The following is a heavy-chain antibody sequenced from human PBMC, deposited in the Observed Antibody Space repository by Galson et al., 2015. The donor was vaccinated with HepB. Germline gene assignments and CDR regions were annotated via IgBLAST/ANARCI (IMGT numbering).Heavy chain of an antibody. CDR1: GFTFGSYS. CDR2: ISPSSNYI. J-gene: IGHJ4*02. CDR3: ARRVTMVRGIIKNGVDYFDY. Sequence: SLRLSCAASGFTFGSYSMNWVRQAPGKGLEWVSSISPSSNYIYYADSVKGRFTISRDNAKNSMYLRMNSLGAEDTAVYYCARRVTMVRGIIKNGVDYFDYWGQGTLVTVSS. V-gene: IGHV3-21*01. D-gene: IGHD3-10*01.